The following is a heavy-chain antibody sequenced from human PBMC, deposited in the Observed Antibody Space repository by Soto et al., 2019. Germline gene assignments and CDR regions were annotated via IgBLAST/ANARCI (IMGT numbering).Heavy chain of an antibody. CDR1: GGSFSGYY. D-gene: IGHD3-22*01. J-gene: IGHJ2*01. Sequence: ETLSLTCAVYGGSFSGYYWSWIRQPPGKGLEWLAMTTQDGNDKHYVDSVKGRFTISRDSAKNSMYLQMNSLTAEDTALYYWARGAGGYYPLSGTFDLWGRGTLVTVSS. V-gene: IGHV3-7*01. CDR2: TTQDGNDK. CDR3: ARGAGGYYPLSGTFDL.